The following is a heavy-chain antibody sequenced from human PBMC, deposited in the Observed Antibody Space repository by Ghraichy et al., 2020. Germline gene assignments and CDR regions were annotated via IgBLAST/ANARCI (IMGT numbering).Heavy chain of an antibody. CDR2: ISSNGVSR. D-gene: IGHD3/OR15-3a*01. CDR1: GFSFSSYA. Sequence: AGSLRLSCSASGFSFSSYAVHWVRQAPGKGLEYVSTISSNGVSRNFADSVRDRFTISRDNSKSTLYLEMTNLRPEDTAMYYCVKARRTGTAVSHPSFDYWGEGSLVTVSS. J-gene: IGHJ4*02. CDR3: VKARRTGTAVSHPSFDY. V-gene: IGHV3-64D*08.